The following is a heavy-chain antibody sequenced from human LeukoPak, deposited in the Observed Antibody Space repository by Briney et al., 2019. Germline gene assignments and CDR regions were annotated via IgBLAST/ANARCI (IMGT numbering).Heavy chain of an antibody. D-gene: IGHD1-26*01. CDR1: GYTFTGYY. Sequence: GASVKVSCNASGYTFTGYYMHWVRQAPGQGLEWMGWINPNSGGTNYAQKFQGRVTMTRDTSISTAYMELSRLRSDDTAVYYCAREAVGATGDVDYWGQGTLVTVSS. CDR2: INPNSGGT. J-gene: IGHJ4*02. CDR3: AREAVGATGDVDY. V-gene: IGHV1-2*02.